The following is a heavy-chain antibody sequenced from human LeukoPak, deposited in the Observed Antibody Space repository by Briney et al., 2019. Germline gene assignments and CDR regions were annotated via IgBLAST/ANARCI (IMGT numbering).Heavy chain of an antibody. D-gene: IGHD6-13*01. CDR3: ARGEYISSWLRTHRYFDY. J-gene: IGHJ4*02. CDR1: GGSFSGSS. CDR2: INHSGST. Sequence: SETLSLPCAAFGGSFSGSSWSWIRQPPGKGLKWIGEINHSGSTNYNPSLKSRVTISVDSSKYQFSLKLSSVTAADTAVYYCARGEYISSWLRTHRYFDYWGQGTLVTVSS. V-gene: IGHV4-34*01.